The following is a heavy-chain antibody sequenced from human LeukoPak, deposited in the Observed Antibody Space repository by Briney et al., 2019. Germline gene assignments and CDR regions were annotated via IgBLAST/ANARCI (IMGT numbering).Heavy chain of an antibody. D-gene: IGHD4-17*01. CDR2: INHSGST. J-gene: IGHJ6*03. CDR1: GGSFSGYY. V-gene: IGHV4-34*01. Sequence: SETLSLTCAVYGGSFSGYYWSWIRQPPGKGLEWIGEINHSGSTNYNPSLKSRVTISVDTSKNQFSLKLSSVTAADTAVYYCARVMTTVTTLRYYYYMDVWGKGTTVTVSS. CDR3: ARVMTTVTTLRYYYYMDV.